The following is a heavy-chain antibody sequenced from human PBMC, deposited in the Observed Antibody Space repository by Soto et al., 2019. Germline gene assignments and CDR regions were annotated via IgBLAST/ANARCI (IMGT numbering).Heavy chain of an antibody. D-gene: IGHD3-3*01. CDR2: ISYDGSNK. CDR3: ARDKRDLRFLEWSYYFDF. J-gene: IGHJ4*02. V-gene: IGHV3-30-3*01. CDR1: GFTFSSYA. Sequence: VGSLRLPCAASGFTFSSYAMHWVRQAPGKGLEWVAVISYDGSNKYYADSVKGRFTISRDNSKNTLYLQLNSLRAEDTAVYYCARDKRDLRFLEWSYYFDFWGQGTLVTVTP.